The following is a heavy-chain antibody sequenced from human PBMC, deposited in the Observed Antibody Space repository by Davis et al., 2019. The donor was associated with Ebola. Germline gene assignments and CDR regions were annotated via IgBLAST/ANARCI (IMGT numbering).Heavy chain of an antibody. CDR2: INPSGGST. D-gene: IGHD1-26*01. CDR3: ARTSIVGTTTTASDI. CDR1: GYTFTSYY. J-gene: IGHJ3*02. Sequence: ASVKVSCKASGYTFTSYYMHWVRQAPGQGLEWMGIINPSGGSTSYAQKFQGRVTMTRDTSTGTAYLDLRSLRSDDTAVYFCARTSIVGTTTTASDIWGQGTLVTVSS. V-gene: IGHV1-46*01.